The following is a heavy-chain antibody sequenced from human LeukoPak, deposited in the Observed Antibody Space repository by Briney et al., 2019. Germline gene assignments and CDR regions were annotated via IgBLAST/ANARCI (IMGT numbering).Heavy chain of an antibody. D-gene: IGHD3-9*01. V-gene: IGHV3-21*01. J-gene: IGHJ4*02. CDR3: ARAISAASDY. CDR2: ISSSSSYI. Sequence: GGSLRLSCAASGFTFSSHSVNWVRQAPGKGLEWVSSISSSSSYIYYADSLKGRFTISRDNAKNSLYLQMNSLRAEDTAVYYCARAISAASDYWGQGTLVTVSS. CDR1: GFTFSSHS.